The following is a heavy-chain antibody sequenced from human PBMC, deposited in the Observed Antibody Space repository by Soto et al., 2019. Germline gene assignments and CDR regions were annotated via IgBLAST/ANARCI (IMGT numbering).Heavy chain of an antibody. CDR3: AREGAVVAAIGHYYYGMDV. Sequence: PGGSLRLSCAASGFNLSKFDMHWVRQAPGKGLEWVAVISYDGTKRYYADSVKGRFTISRDNSKNTLYLQMNSLRPEDSAVYYCAREGAVVAAIGHYYYGMDVWGQGTAVTVSS. CDR1: GFNLSKFD. D-gene: IGHD2-15*01. J-gene: IGHJ6*02. V-gene: IGHV3-30-3*01. CDR2: ISYDGTKR.